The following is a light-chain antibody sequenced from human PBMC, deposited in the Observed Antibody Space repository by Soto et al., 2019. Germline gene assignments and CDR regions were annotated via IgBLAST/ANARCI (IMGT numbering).Light chain of an antibody. V-gene: IGKV1-5*03. CDR3: QQSGK. Sequence: GDRVTITCRASQSISRWMAWYQQKAGKAPRLLISKASTLQSGVPLRFSGSGSGTEFTLTISSLEPDDSATYYCQQSGKCGQGTKGDIK. J-gene: IGKJ1*01. CDR2: KAS. CDR1: QSISRW.